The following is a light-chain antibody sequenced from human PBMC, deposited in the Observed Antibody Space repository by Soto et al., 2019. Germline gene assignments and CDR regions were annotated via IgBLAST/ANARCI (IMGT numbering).Light chain of an antibody. Sequence: QSVLTQPASVSGSPGQSITISCTGTSSDVGGYNYVSWYQQYPGKAPKLMIYEVTHRPSGVSNRFSGSKSGNTASLTISGLQAEDEANYYCTSYTRSSTWVFGGGTKLTVL. CDR2: EVT. J-gene: IGLJ3*02. V-gene: IGLV2-14*01. CDR1: SSDVGGYNY. CDR3: TSYTRSSTWV.